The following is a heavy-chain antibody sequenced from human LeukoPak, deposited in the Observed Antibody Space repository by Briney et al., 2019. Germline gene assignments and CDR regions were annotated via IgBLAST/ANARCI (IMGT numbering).Heavy chain of an antibody. J-gene: IGHJ6*02. CDR2: ISGTGGTT. V-gene: IGHV3-23*01. D-gene: IGHD4-11*01. CDR3: AKDLSSNYYYYYYGMDV. Sequence: QTGGSLRLSCAVSGFTFSSFGMNWVRQAPGKGLEWVSVISGTGGTTDYADSVKGRFTISRDNSKNTLYLQMNSLRAEDTAVYYCAKDLSSNYYYYYYGMDVWGQGTTVTVSS. CDR1: GFTFSSFG.